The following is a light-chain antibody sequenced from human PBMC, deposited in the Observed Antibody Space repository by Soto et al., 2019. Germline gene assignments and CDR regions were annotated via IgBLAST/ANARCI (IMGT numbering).Light chain of an antibody. CDR2: EGS. CDR1: SSDVGCYYF. CDR3: CSYANTTTV. V-gene: IGLV2-23*01. Sequence: QSVLTQPASVSGSPGQSITISCTGVSSDVGCYYFVSWYQHHSGQAPKLMIYEGSKRPSGVSNRFSGSKSDNTASLTISGLQADDEADYYCCSYANTTTVFGAGTKLTVL. J-gene: IGLJ3*02.